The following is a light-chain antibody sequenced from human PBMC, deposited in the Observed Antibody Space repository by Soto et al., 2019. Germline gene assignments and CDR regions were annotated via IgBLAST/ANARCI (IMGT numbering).Light chain of an antibody. Sequence: EIVLTQSPATLSFSPGDRATLSCRASQSVSSSYLAWYQQKPGQAPRLLIYGASSRPTGIPARVSASAYETEFTLTIRRLEPKDFAVYYSQHLRTFGQGTKVEIK. V-gene: IGKV3-20*01. CDR1: QSVSSSY. CDR2: GAS. J-gene: IGKJ1*01. CDR3: QHLRT.